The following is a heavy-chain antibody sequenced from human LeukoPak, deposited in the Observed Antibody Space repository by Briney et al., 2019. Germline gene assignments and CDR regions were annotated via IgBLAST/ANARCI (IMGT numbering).Heavy chain of an antibody. CDR3: ARAGYSKLNWFDP. J-gene: IGHJ5*02. CDR1: EFSVGSNY. Sequence: GGSLRLSCAASEFSVGSNYMTWVRQAPGKGLEWVSLIYSGGSTYYADSVKGRFTISRDNSKNTLYLQMNSLRAEDTAVYYCARAGYSKLNWFDPWGQGTLVTVSS. D-gene: IGHD6-13*01. CDR2: IYSGGST. V-gene: IGHV3-66*01.